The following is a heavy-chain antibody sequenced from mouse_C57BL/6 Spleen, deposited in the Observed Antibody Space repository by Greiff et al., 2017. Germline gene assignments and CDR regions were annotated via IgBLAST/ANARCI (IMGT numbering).Heavy chain of an antibody. Sequence: EVQLVESGGGLVQPGGSLSLSCAASGFTFTDYYMSWVRQPPGKALEWLGFIRNKANGYTTEYSASVKGRFTISRDNSQSILYLQMNALRAEDSATYYCARYTHRDAMDYWGQGTSVTVSS. V-gene: IGHV7-3*01. CDR1: GFTFTDYY. D-gene: IGHD2-14*01. CDR2: IRNKANGYTT. J-gene: IGHJ4*01. CDR3: ARYTHRDAMDY.